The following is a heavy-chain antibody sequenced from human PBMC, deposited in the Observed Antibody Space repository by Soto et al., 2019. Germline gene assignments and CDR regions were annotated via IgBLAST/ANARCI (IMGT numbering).Heavy chain of an antibody. CDR2: MNPGSGDT. D-gene: IGHD3-3*01. CDR3: ARMASFGSLNWFDP. Sequence: ASVKVSCKASGYIFTNNDVTWVRQATGQGLEWMGWMNPGSGDTGYAQKFQGRVTMTRNISIATAYMELSSLRSEDTAIYYCARMASFGSLNWFDPWGQGIPVTVFS. J-gene: IGHJ5*02. CDR1: GYIFTNND. V-gene: IGHV1-8*01.